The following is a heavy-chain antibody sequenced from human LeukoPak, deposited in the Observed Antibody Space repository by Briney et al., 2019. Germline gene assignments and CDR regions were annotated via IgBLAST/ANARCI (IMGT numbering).Heavy chain of an antibody. CDR3: ATISALDY. CDR1: GLTFTTSA. J-gene: IGHJ4*02. D-gene: IGHD2/OR15-2a*01. CDR2: ISGSGDST. V-gene: IGHV3-23*01. Sequence: GGSLRLSCAASGLTFTTSAMTWVRQAPGKGLEWVSTISGSGDSTYYADSVKGRFTISRDNSKSILYLQMNSLRAEDTAMYYCATISALDYWGQGTLVTVSS.